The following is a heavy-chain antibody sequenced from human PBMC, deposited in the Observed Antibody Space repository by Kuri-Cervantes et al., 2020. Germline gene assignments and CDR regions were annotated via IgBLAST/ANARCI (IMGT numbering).Heavy chain of an antibody. D-gene: IGHD3-22*01. J-gene: IGHJ3*02. CDR1: GFIFGDYA. CDR3: AKDHMGGYYYDSSCFRAGAFDI. CDR2: ISWNGGSI. V-gene: IGHV3-9*01. Sequence: GGSLRLSCAASGFIFGDYAMHWVRQAPGKGLEWVSGISWNGGSIGYADSVKGRFTISRDNAKNSLYLQMNSLRAEDTAVYYCAKDHMGGYYYDSSCFRAGAFDIWGQGTMVTVSS.